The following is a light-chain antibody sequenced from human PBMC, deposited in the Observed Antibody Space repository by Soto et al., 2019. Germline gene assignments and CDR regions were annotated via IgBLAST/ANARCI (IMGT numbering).Light chain of an antibody. CDR1: QSVSSN. CDR2: DAS. J-gene: IGKJ2*01. CDR3: QQYNNWPPKYT. V-gene: IGKV3-15*01. Sequence: EIVMTQSPATLSVSPGERATLSCRASQSVSSNLAWYQQKPGQAPRLLMYDASTVATGIPARFSGSGSGTEFTLTISSLQSEDFAVYYCQQYNNWPPKYTFGQGTKLGTK.